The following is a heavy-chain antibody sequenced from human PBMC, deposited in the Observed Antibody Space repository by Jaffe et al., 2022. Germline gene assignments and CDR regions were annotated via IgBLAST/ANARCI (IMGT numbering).Heavy chain of an antibody. CDR3: ARAMDHDYGGLGY. CDR1: GGSISSGGYS. CDR2: IYHSGST. Sequence: QLQLQESGSGLVKPSQTLSLTCAVSGGSISSGGYSWSWIRQPPGKGLEWIGYIYHSGSTYYNPSLKSRVTISVDRSKNQFSLKLSSVTAADTAVYYCARAMDHDYGGLGYWGQGTLVTVSS. D-gene: IGHD4-17*01. V-gene: IGHV4-30-2*01. J-gene: IGHJ4*02.